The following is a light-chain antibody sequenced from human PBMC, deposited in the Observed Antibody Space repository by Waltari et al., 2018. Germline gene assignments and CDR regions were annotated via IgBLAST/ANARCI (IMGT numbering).Light chain of an antibody. V-gene: IGLV2-11*01. Sequence: QSALTKPRSVSGSPGPSVTISCTGTSSDVGGYNYFPWYQQHPAKAPKPMIYDVRKRPSGGPDRFSGSKSGHTASLTISGLQAEDEADYYCCSYAGSYTVVFGGGTKLTVL. CDR2: DVR. CDR3: CSYAGSYTVV. CDR1: SSDVGGYNY. J-gene: IGLJ2*01.